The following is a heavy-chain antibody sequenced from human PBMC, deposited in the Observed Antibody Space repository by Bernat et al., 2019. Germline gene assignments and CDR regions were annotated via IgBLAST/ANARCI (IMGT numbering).Heavy chain of an antibody. Sequence: EVQLVESGGGLVQPGGSLRLSCAASGFTFSNYWMHWVRQVPGNGLLWVAHVSTDGSSTTYADSVKGRFTISRDNAKNTLYLQMNSLRVDDTAVYYCATSRTFDYWGQGTLVTVSS. CDR1: GFTFSNYW. V-gene: IGHV3-74*01. D-gene: IGHD2-2*01. CDR3: ATSRTFDY. CDR2: VSTDGSST. J-gene: IGHJ4*02.